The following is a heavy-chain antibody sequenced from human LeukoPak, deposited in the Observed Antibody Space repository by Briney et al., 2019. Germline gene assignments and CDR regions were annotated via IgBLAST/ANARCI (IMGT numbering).Heavy chain of an antibody. CDR3: ARGTHARGYYYYYGMDV. Sequence: SETLSLTCAVYGGSFSGYYWSWIRQPPGKGLEWLGEINHSGSTNYNPSLKSRVTISVDTSKNQFSLKLSSVTAADTAVYYCARGTHARGYYYYYGMDVWGQGTTVTVSS. CDR2: INHSGST. V-gene: IGHV4-34*01. D-gene: IGHD3-10*01. CDR1: GGSFSGYY. J-gene: IGHJ6*02.